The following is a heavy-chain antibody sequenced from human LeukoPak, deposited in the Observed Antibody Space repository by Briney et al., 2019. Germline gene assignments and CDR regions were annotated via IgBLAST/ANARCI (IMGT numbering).Heavy chain of an antibody. V-gene: IGHV1-46*01. Sequence: ASVKVSCKASGYTITSYYMHWVRQAPGQGLEWMGILNPSGGSTSYAQKFQGRVTMTRGTSTSTVYMELSSLRSEDTAVYYCARDEAEYYGSGSYYDYFDYWGQGALVTVSS. J-gene: IGHJ4*02. D-gene: IGHD3-10*01. CDR2: LNPSGGST. CDR3: ARDEAEYYGSGSYYDYFDY. CDR1: GYTITSYY.